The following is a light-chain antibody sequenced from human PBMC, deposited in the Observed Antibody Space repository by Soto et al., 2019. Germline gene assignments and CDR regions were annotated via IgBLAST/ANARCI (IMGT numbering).Light chain of an antibody. J-gene: IGKJ2*02. CDR1: QSVSSN. CDR3: QQYNNWPVWT. V-gene: IGKV3-15*01. Sequence: EIVMTQSPATLSVSPGERATLSCRASQSVSSNLACYQQKPGQAPRLLIYGASTRATGIPARFSGSGSGTEFTLTLSSLQSEDFAVYSCQQYNNWPVWTFGQGTKLEIK. CDR2: GAS.